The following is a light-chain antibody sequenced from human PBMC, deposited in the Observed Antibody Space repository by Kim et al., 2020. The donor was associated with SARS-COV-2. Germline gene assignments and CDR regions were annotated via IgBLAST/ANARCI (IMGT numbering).Light chain of an antibody. CDR2: EVS. CDR1: SSAVGSYSR. V-gene: IGLV2-18*02. J-gene: IGLJ2*01. CDR3: SSYTSRSTWV. Sequence: GESVTLAATGTSSAVGSYSRVSLYQEPPGTGPKRMIYEVSNRPSGVPDRFSGSKSGSTASLTISGHQAEDEADYYCSSYTSRSTWVFGGGTKVTVL.